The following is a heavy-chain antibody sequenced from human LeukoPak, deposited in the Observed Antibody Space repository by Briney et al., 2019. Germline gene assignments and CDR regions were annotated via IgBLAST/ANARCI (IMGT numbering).Heavy chain of an antibody. CDR3: AKVPFDWISSTNYYYYMDV. V-gene: IGHV3-53*01. Sequence: PGGSLRLSCAASGFTFSSNYMSWVRQAPGKGLEWVSVIYSGGSTYYADSVKGRFTISRDNSKNTLYLQTNSLRAEDTAVYYCAKVPFDWISSTNYYYYMDVWGKGTTVTVSS. J-gene: IGHJ6*03. CDR1: GFTFSSNY. CDR2: IYSGGST. D-gene: IGHD3-9*01.